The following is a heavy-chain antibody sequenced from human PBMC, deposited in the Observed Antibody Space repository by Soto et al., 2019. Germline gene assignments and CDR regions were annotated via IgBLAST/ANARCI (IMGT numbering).Heavy chain of an antibody. D-gene: IGHD6-25*01. CDR3: ARDLARLGYYFDY. Sequence: PSDTPSLTCTVSGGSISSGGYYWSWIRHHPGKGLEWIGYIYYSGSTYYNPSLKSRVTISVDTSKNQFSLKLSSVTAADTAVYYCARDLARLGYYFDYWGQGTLVNVSS. J-gene: IGHJ4*02. CDR2: IYYSGST. V-gene: IGHV4-31*03. CDR1: GGSISSGGYY.